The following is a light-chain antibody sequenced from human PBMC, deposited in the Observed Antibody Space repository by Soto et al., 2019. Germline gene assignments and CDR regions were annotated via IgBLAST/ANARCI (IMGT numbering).Light chain of an antibody. Sequence: EIVLTQSPGTLSLSPGERATLSCRASQSVSSSYLAWYQQKPGQAPRLLIYGASSRATGIPDRFSGSGSGTDXXLTISXXEPXXXXXXXXXXXXSSPITFGQGTRLEIK. CDR2: GAS. V-gene: IGKV3-20*01. J-gene: IGKJ5*01. CDR1: QSVSSSY. CDR3: XXXXSSPIT.